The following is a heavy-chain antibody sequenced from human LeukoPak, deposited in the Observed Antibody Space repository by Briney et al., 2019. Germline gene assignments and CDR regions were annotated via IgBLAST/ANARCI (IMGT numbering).Heavy chain of an antibody. CDR3: ATAGGTSGSYYWDWFDP. CDR2: IYYSGST. J-gene: IGHJ5*02. Sequence: SETLSLTCTVSGGSISTYYWAWIRQPPGKGLEWIGYIYYSGSTYYNPSLKSRVTISVDTSKNQFSLKLSSVTAADTAVYYCATAGGTSGSYYWDWFDPWGQGTLVTVSS. D-gene: IGHD1-26*01. CDR1: GGSISTYY. V-gene: IGHV4-59*06.